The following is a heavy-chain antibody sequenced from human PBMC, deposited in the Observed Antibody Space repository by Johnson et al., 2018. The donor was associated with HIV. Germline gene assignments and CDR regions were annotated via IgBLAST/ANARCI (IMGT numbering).Heavy chain of an antibody. J-gene: IGHJ3*02. Sequence: VQVLESGGGLVQPGGSLRLSCAASGFTFSSYAMSWVRQAPGKGLEWVSVIYSGGSTYYADSVKGRFTISRDISKNTVYLQMNSLRAEDTAVYYCAKDQYRKLTTVAGIWGQGTMVTVSS. CDR1: GFTFSSYA. CDR3: AKDQYRKLTTVAGI. V-gene: IGHV3-23*03. CDR2: IYSGGST. D-gene: IGHD4-17*01.